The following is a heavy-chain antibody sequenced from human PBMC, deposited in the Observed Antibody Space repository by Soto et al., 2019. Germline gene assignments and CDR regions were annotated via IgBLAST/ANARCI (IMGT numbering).Heavy chain of an antibody. Sequence: QVQVVQSKGEVKKPGASVKVSCKTSGYTFTDYDINWVRQAAGQGLEYMGWMRPDSGNAGYAQQFQGRVTMTRNTSISTAYMELSGLRSEDTAVYFCEVTTGFWGQGTMVTVSS. J-gene: IGHJ4*02. CDR3: EVTTGF. CDR2: MRPDSGNA. V-gene: IGHV1-8*02. D-gene: IGHD2-21*02. CDR1: GYTFTDYD.